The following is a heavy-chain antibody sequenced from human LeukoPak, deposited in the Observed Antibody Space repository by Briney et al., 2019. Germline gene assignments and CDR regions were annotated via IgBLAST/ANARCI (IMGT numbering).Heavy chain of an antibody. CDR3: ARHPQTYTSGWYLWDY. V-gene: IGHV5-51*01. J-gene: IGHJ4*02. CDR1: GYSLTRYW. CDR2: IYPVDSDT. D-gene: IGHD6-19*01. Sequence: GESLQISCKGSGYSLTRYWIGWVRQLPGNGLEWMGIIYPVDSDTRYSPSFQGQVTISADKSTNTAYLQWSSLKASDTAMYYCARHPQTYTSGWYLWDYWGQGTLVTVSS.